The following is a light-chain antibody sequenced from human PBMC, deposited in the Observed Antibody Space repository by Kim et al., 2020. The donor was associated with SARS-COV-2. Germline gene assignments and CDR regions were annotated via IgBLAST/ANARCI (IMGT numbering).Light chain of an antibody. Sequence: EIVMTQSPATLSVSPGERATLSCRASQSVSSNLAWYQQRPGQAPRLLIYALSTRATGTPAKFSGSGSGTEFTLTINSLQSEDFAVYYCQQYNDWPFTFGGGTKVEIK. J-gene: IGKJ4*01. CDR3: QQYNDWPFT. CDR2: ALS. V-gene: IGKV3-15*01. CDR1: QSVSSN.